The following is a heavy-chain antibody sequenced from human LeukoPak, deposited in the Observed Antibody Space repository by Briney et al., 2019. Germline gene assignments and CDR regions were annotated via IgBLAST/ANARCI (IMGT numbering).Heavy chain of an antibody. Sequence: SETLSLTCTVSGGSISSSSYHWGWIRQPPGKGLEWIGSIYYSGSTYYNPSLKSRVTISVDTSKNQFSLKLSSVTAADTAVYYCARDDYYGSGSYYNAAVFGYWGQGTLVTVSS. CDR1: GGSISSSSYH. V-gene: IGHV4-39*02. J-gene: IGHJ4*02. D-gene: IGHD3-10*01. CDR3: ARDDYYGSGSYYNAAVFGY. CDR2: IYYSGST.